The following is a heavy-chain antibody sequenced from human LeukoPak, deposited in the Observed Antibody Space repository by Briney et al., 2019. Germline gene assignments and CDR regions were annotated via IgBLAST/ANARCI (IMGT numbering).Heavy chain of an antibody. CDR1: GFTFSDYY. D-gene: IGHD1-14*01. J-gene: IGHJ3*02. Sequence: GGSLRLSCAASGFTFSDYYVSWIRQAPGKGLEWVSYISSSGSTIYYADSVKGRFTISRDNTKNSLYLRMISLRIEDTAIYSCAKSRALGIMPRDGFDIWGLGTMDTVSS. CDR2: ISSSGSTI. CDR3: AKSRALGIMPRDGFDI. V-gene: IGHV3-11*01.